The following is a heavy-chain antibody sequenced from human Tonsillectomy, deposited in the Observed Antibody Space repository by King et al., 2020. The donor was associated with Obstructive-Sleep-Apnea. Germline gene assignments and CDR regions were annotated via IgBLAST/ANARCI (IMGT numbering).Heavy chain of an antibody. V-gene: IGHV3-15*01. D-gene: IGHD3-10*01. CDR2: IKSKTDGGTT. CDR1: GFTFNNAW. J-gene: IGHJ4*02. Sequence: VQLVESGGGLGKPGGSLRLTCAASGFTFNNAWMSWVRQAPGKGLEWVGRIKSKTDGGTTDYAAPVKGRFTISRDDSKNTLYLQMNSLKTEDTAVYYCTTVWHTWYGGPDFWGQGTLVTVSS. CDR3: TTVWHTWYGGPDF.